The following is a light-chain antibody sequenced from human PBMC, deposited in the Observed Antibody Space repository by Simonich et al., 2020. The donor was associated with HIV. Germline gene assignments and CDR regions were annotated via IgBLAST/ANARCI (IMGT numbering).Light chain of an antibody. CDR3: CSYAGSSTFVV. Sequence: QSALTQPASVSGSPGQSITISCTETSSDVGSYNLVSWYQHYPGKAPKLMISEGIKRPSGVSNRFSGSKSGNTASLTISGLQAEDEADYYCCSYAGSSTFVVFGGGTKLTVL. J-gene: IGLJ2*01. CDR1: SSDVGSYNL. CDR2: EGI. V-gene: IGLV2-23*03.